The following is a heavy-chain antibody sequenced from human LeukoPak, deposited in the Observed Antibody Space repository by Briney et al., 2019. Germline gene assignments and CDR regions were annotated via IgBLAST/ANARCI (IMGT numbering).Heavy chain of an antibody. J-gene: IGHJ4*02. Sequence: SETVSLTCTVSGRSLSSSSDYWGWLRQPPGKGREWIGSIYYSGRTHYNPPLKSRLTIYVDTHKNQFSLKLSSVTAAHTAVYYCARQPTFRAANRGTLHYWGQGTLVTVSS. CDR2: IYYSGRT. V-gene: IGHV4-39*01. CDR1: GRSLSSSSDY. CDR3: ARQPTFRAANRGTLHY. D-gene: IGHD7-27*01.